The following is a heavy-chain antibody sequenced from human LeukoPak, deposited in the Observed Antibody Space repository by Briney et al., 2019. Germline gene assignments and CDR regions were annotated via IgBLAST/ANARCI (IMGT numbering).Heavy chain of an antibody. CDR2: ISSSSSYI. CDR1: GFTFSTNP. Sequence: PGGSLRLSCAASGFTFSTNPMSWVRQAPGKGLEWVSSISSSSSYIYYADSVKGRFTISRDNAKNSLYLQMNSLRAEDTAVYYCARDIAVAGTTDFDYWGQGTLVTVSS. D-gene: IGHD6-19*01. CDR3: ARDIAVAGTTDFDY. J-gene: IGHJ4*02. V-gene: IGHV3-21*01.